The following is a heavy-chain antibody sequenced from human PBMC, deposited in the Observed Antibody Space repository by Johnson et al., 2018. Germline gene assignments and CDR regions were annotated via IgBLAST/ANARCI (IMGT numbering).Heavy chain of an antibody. J-gene: IGHJ3*02. CDR2: IVGGSGNT. Sequence: QLVESGPEVKKPGTSVKVSCKASGFTFTSSAVPWVRQARGQRLEWIGWIVGGSGNTNYAQKFQERVPITRDMSTSTAYMELSSLRSEDPAVYYWAAGVVTSVGAGWTDAFDIWGQGTMVTVSS. V-gene: IGHV1-58*01. CDR1: GFTFTSSA. CDR3: AAGVVTSVGAGWTDAFDI. D-gene: IGHD1-26*01.